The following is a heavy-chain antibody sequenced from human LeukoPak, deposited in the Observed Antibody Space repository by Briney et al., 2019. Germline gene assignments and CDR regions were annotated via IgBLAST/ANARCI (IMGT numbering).Heavy chain of an antibody. D-gene: IGHD3-3*01. V-gene: IGHV4-38-2*01. CDR2: IYHSGST. J-gene: IGHJ4*02. CDR3: ARQGGGRITIFGVVIPFDY. Sequence: PSETLSLTCAVSGYSISSGYYWGWIRQPPGKGLEWIGCIYHSGSTYYNPSLKSRVTISVDTSKNQFSLKLSSVTAADTAVYYCARQGGGRITIFGVVIPFDYWGQGTLVTVSS. CDR1: GYSISSGYY.